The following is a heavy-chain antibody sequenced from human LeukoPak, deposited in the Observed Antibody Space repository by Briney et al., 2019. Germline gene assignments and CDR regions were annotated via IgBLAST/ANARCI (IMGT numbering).Heavy chain of an antibody. Sequence: ASVKVSCKASGYTFTRHYMNWVRQAPGQGLEWMGKINPSSGGTGYAQKFQGRVTMTRDTSTSTVYMELTSLRSEDTAVYYCARDYGDYYYYYGMDVWGQGTTVTVSS. V-gene: IGHV1-46*01. CDR3: ARDYGDYYYYYGMDV. J-gene: IGHJ6*02. D-gene: IGHD4-17*01. CDR2: INPSSGGT. CDR1: GYTFTRHY.